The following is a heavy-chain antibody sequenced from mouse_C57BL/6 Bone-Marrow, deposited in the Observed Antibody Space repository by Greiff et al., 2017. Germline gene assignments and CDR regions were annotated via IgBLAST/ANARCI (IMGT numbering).Heavy chain of an antibody. V-gene: IGHV1-53*01. CDR2: INPGSGGT. D-gene: IGHD1-1*01. CDR3: ARSYYGSSFDY. Sequence: VQLQQPGAELVMPGASVKLSCKASGYTFTSYWMHWVKQRPGQGLEWIGVINPGSGGTNFNEKFKGKATLTADKSSSTAYMQLSSLTSEDAAVYFCARSYYGSSFDYWGQGTTLTGSS. CDR1: GYTFTSYW. J-gene: IGHJ2*01.